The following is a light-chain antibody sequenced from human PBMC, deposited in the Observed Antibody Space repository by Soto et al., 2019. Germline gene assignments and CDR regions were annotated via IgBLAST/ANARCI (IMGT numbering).Light chain of an antibody. CDR2: GAS. Sequence: EIVLTQSPGTLSLSPGERATLSCRASQSVSSSHLAWYQQKPGQAPRLLIYGASSRATGIPDRFSGSGSGTDFTLTISRLEPEDFAVYYCQQYASSRAFGQGNKVDIK. CDR3: QQYASSRA. CDR1: QSVSSSH. V-gene: IGKV3-20*01. J-gene: IGKJ1*01.